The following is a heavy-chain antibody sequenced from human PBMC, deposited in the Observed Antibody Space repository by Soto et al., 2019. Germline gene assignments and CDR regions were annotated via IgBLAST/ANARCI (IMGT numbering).Heavy chain of an antibody. Sequence: EMQLVESGGGLVQPGGSLRLSCVASGFTVNTWYMSWVRQTPGQGMQWVSLIDSGGRTNYADSVKGRFTISRDNSKNTAYLQMNSLRVEDTAVYYCVTDPYSRIADLWGQGILVTVSS. V-gene: IGHV3-66*01. CDR3: VTDPYSRIADL. CDR2: IDSGGRT. J-gene: IGHJ5*02. CDR1: GFTVNTWY. D-gene: IGHD6-13*01.